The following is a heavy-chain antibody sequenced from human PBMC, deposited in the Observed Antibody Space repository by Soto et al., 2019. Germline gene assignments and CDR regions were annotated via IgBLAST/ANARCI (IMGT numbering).Heavy chain of an antibody. CDR3: ARAPPYCSSHSCPGTFDI. CDR1: EFTVSSSY. V-gene: IGHV3-53*01. D-gene: IGHD2-2*01. J-gene: IGHJ3*02. CDR2: IYSGGST. Sequence: GGSLRLSCAASEFTVSSSYMTWVRQAPGKGLEWVSVIYSGGSTYYADSVRGRFTISRDNSKNTLYLQMNSLRAEDTAVYYCARAPPYCSSHSCPGTFDIWGQGTMVTVSS.